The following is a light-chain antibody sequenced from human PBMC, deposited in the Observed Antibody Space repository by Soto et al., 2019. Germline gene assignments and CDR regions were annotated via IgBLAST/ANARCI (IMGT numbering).Light chain of an antibody. CDR2: DAS. CDR3: QQRSNWPTIT. V-gene: IGKV3-11*01. CDR1: QSVSSY. Sequence: LAPTNCPASLSLSPWDRSTLCDGASQSVSSYLAWYQQKPGQAPRLLIYDASNRATGIPARFSGSGSGTDFTLTISSLEPEDFAVYYCQQRSNWPTITFGQGTRLEI. J-gene: IGKJ5*01.